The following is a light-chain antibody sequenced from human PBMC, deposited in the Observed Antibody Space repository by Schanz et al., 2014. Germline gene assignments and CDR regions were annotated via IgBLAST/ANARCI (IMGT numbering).Light chain of an antibody. CDR1: SSSIGSNV. V-gene: IGLV1-44*01. CDR3: AAWDGSLNVV. Sequence: QSVLTQPPSASGTPGQRVTISCSGSSSSIGSNVVNWYQQLPGTAPKLLIYGNNQRPSGVPDRFSGSKSGTSASLAISGLQSEDEADYYCAAWDGSLNVVFGGGTKLTVL. CDR2: GNN. J-gene: IGLJ2*01.